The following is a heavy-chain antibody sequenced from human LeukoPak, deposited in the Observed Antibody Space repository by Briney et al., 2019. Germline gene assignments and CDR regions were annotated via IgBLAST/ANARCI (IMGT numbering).Heavy chain of an antibody. CDR1: GGTFSSYA. J-gene: IGHJ4*02. D-gene: IGHD6-13*01. CDR2: IITILGIA. Sequence: SVKVSCKASGGTFSSYAISWVRQAPGQGLEWMGRIITILGIANYAQKFQGRVTITADKSTSTAYMELSSLRSEDTAVYYCARLGIAAAQFDYWGQGTLVTV. V-gene: IGHV1-69*04. CDR3: ARLGIAAAQFDY.